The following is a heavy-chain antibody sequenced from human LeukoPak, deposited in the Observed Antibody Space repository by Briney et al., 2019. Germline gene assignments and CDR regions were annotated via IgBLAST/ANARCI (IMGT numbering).Heavy chain of an antibody. CDR3: ARGAYYYDSSGYHQLDY. CDR1: GYSISSGYS. J-gene: IGHJ4*02. D-gene: IGHD3-22*01. CDR2: INHSGST. Sequence: SETLCLTCTVSGYSISSGYSWGWVRQPPGKGLEWIGEINHSGSTNYNPSLKSRVTISVDTSKNQFSLKLSSVTAADTAVYYCARGAYYYDSSGYHQLDYWGQGTLVTVSS. V-gene: IGHV4-38-2*02.